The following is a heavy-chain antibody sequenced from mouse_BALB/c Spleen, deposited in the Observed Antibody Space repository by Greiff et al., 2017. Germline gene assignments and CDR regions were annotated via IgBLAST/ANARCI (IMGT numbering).Heavy chain of an antibody. CDR1: GFTFSSYT. Sequence: EVQLVESGGGLVQPGGSLKLSCAASGFTFSSYTMSWVRQTPEKRLEWVAYISNGGGSTYYPDTVKGRFTISRDNAKNTLYLQMSSLKSEDTAMYYCARRTGTGYFDVWGAGTTVTVSS. J-gene: IGHJ1*01. CDR3: ARRTGTGYFDV. CDR2: ISNGGGST. D-gene: IGHD4-1*01. V-gene: IGHV5-12-2*01.